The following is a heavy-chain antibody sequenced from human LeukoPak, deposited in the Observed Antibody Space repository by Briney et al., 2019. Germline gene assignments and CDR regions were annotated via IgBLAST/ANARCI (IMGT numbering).Heavy chain of an antibody. CDR3: ARGNWNYPFDY. CDR1: GFTVSSNY. J-gene: IGHJ4*02. V-gene: IGHV3-53*01. Sequence: GGSLRVSCAASGFTVSSNYMSWVRQAPGKGLEWVSVIYSGASTYYADSVKGRFTISRDNSKNTLYLQMNSLRAEDTAVYYCARGNWNYPFDYWGQGTLVTVSS. D-gene: IGHD1-7*01. CDR2: IYSGAST.